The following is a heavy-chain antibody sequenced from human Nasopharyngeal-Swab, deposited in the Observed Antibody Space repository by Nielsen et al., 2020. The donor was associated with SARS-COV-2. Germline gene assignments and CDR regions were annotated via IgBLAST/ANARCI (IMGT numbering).Heavy chain of an antibody. V-gene: IGHV4-34*01. Sequence: SETLSLTCAVYGGSFSGYYWSWIRQPPGKGLEWIGEINHSGTTSYNPSLKSRVTISSETSKNQFSLKLSSVTAADTAVYYCARGHRSISMIGVVIASAHFYFDSWGRGTLVTVTS. J-gene: IGHJ4*02. CDR2: INHSGTT. CDR1: GGSFSGYY. D-gene: IGHD3-22*01. CDR3: ARGHRSISMIGVVIASAHFYFDS.